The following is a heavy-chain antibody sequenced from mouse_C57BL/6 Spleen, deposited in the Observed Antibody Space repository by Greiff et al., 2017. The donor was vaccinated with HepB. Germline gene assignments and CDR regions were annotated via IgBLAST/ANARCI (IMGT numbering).Heavy chain of an antibody. CDR3: ARNLDWYFDV. CDR1: GFSLTSYG. Sequence: VQLQQSGPGLVQPSQSLSITCTVSGFSLTSYGVHWVRQSPGKGLEWLGVIWSGGSTDYNAAFISRLSISKDNSKSQVFFKMNSLQADDTARYYCARNLDWYFDVWGTGTTVTVSS. CDR2: IWSGGST. V-gene: IGHV2-2*01. J-gene: IGHJ1*03.